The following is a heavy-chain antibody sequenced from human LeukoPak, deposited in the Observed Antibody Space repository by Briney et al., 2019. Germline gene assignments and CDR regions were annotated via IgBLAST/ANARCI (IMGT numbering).Heavy chain of an antibody. CDR1: GFTFSSYP. Sequence: GGSLRLSCAASGFTFSSYPMSWVRQAPGKGLEWVSAISGSGANTHYADSVKGRFTISRDNSRNTLYLQMNSLRAEDTAVYYCVRGVWFREFLYYFDYWGQGTLVTVSS. D-gene: IGHD3-10*01. CDR3: VRGVWFREFLYYFDY. J-gene: IGHJ4*02. CDR2: ISGSGANT. V-gene: IGHV3-23*01.